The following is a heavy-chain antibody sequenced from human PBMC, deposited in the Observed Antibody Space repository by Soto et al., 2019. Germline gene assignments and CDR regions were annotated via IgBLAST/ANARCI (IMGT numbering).Heavy chain of an antibody. CDR2: VSSDGSNK. CDR1: GFTFSSYG. J-gene: IGHJ2*01. D-gene: IGHD3-3*01. Sequence: PGGSLRLSCAASGFTFSSYGMHWVRQAPGKGLEWVAIVSSDGSNKYYADSVKGRFTISKDISNNMLYLQMNSLRAEDTAVYYCAKEFRSSSYYFFDLWGRGTLVTVSS. V-gene: IGHV3-30*18. CDR3: AKEFRSSSYYFFDL.